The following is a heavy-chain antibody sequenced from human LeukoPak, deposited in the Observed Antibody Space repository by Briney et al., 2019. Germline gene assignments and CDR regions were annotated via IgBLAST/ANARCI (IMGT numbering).Heavy chain of an antibody. J-gene: IGHJ3*02. CDR2: IRYDGSNK. D-gene: IGHD1-26*01. CDR3: AKDLGGSYWIGAFDI. Sequence: GGSLRLSCAASGFTFRSYGMHWVRQAPGKGLEWVAFIRYDGSNKYYADSVKGRFTISRDNSKNTLYLQMNSLRAEDTAVYYCAKDLGGSYWIGAFDIWGQGTMVTVSS. V-gene: IGHV3-30*02. CDR1: GFTFRSYG.